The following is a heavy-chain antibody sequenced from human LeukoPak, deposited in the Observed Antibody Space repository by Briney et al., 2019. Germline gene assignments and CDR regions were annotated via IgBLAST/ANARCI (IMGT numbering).Heavy chain of an antibody. J-gene: IGHJ4*02. CDR3: AKGNSGSYLMHFDY. CDR2: FSASGGST. D-gene: IGHD1-26*01. CDR1: GFTFNNYA. V-gene: IGHV3-23*01. Sequence: GGSLRLSCAASGFTFNNYAMSWVRQAPGKGLEWVSGFSASGGSTYYADSVKGRFTISRDNSKNTLYLQMNSLRAEDTAVYYCAKGNSGSYLMHFDYWGQGTLATVSS.